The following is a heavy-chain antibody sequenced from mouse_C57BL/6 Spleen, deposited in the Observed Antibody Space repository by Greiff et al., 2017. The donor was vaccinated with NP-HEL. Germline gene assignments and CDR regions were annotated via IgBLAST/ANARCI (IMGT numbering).Heavy chain of an antibody. CDR3: AVYYGYDGGYYYAMDY. Sequence: EVKLMESGGGLVKPGGSLKLSCAASGFTFSDYGMHWVRQAPEKGLEWVAYISSGSSTIYYADTVKGRFTISRDNAKNTLFLQMTSLRSEDTAMYYCAVYYGYDGGYYYAMDYWGQGTSVTVSS. J-gene: IGHJ4*01. CDR2: ISSGSSTI. V-gene: IGHV5-17*01. CDR1: GFTFSDYG. D-gene: IGHD2-2*01.